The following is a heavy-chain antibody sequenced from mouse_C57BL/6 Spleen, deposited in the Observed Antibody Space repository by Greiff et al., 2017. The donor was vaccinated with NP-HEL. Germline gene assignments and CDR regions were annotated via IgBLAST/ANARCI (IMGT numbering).Heavy chain of an antibody. CDR3: ARANFLITTPGYFDV. CDR2: IYWDDDQ. J-gene: IGHJ1*03. V-gene: IGHV8-12*01. Sequence: QVTLKVSGPGILQSSQTLSLTCSFSGFSLSTSGMGVSWIRQPSGKGLEWLAHIYWDDDQRYNPSLKSRLTISKDTSRNQVFLKITSVDTADTATYYCARANFLITTPGYFDVWGTGTTVTVSS. D-gene: IGHD1-1*01. CDR1: GFSLSTSGMG.